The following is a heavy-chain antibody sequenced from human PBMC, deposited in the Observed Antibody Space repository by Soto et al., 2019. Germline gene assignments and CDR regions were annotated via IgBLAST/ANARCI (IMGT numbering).Heavy chain of an antibody. V-gene: IGHV4-59*01. CDR3: ARLPTTVYYYGMDV. Sequence: SETLSLTCTVSGGSISSYYWSWIRQPPGKGLEWIGYIYYSGSTNYNPSLKSRVTISVDTSKNQFSLKLSSVTAADTAVYYCARLPTTVYYYGMDVWGQGTTVTVSS. D-gene: IGHD4-4*01. CDR2: IYYSGST. CDR1: GGSISSYY. J-gene: IGHJ6*02.